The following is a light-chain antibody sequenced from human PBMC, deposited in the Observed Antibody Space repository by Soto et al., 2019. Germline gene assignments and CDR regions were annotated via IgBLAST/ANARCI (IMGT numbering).Light chain of an antibody. CDR2: DVT. Sequence: QSVLTQPASVSGSPGQSITISCTGTSSDVGGYNSVSWYRQDPGKAPKLIIYDVTYRPSGVSNRFSGSKSGNTASLTISGLQSEDEADYHCRSFTSSITYLFGTGTKVTVL. J-gene: IGLJ1*01. CDR1: SSDVGGYNS. CDR3: RSFTSSITYL. V-gene: IGLV2-14*01.